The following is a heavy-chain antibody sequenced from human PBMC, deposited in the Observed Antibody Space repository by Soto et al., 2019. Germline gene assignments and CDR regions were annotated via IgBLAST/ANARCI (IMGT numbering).Heavy chain of an antibody. CDR2: IWDDGSNK. D-gene: IGHD1-26*01. V-gene: IGHV3-33*01. J-gene: IGHJ4*02. CDR1: GFTFSSYG. CDR3: ARDIPGYSGSQG. Sequence: QVQLVESGGGVVQPGRSLRLSCAASGFTFSSYGMHWVRQAPGKGLEWVAVIWDDGSNKYYADSVKGRFTSSRNNSKNPLYLQMTSLRAEDTAVYSCARDIPGYSGSQGWGQGTLVTVSS.